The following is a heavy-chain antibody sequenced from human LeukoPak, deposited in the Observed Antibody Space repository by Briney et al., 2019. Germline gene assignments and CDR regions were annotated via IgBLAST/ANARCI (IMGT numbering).Heavy chain of an antibody. V-gene: IGHV3-23*01. Sequence: GGSLRLSCAASGFTFSSFAMSWVRQAPGNGLEWVSAMSGSGATIYYADSVKGRVTISRDSSKSTLYLQMNTLRAEDTVVYYCATMPSVAATTRGRFVYWGQGTLVTVSS. CDR2: MSGSGATI. D-gene: IGHD6-6*01. J-gene: IGHJ4*02. CDR1: GFTFSSFA. CDR3: ATMPSVAATTRGRFVY.